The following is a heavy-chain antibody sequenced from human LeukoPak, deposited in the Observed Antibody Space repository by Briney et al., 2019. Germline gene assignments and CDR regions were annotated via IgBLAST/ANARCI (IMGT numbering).Heavy chain of an antibody. V-gene: IGHV5-51*01. D-gene: IGHD3-22*01. CDR2: SHPINSDT. Sequence: GEFLKISCMGAGFNFTAYWYACVRRMPAKDLVGMGRSHPINSDTKYSPSFQGQVTISADKSRSTVYLQWNSLNASDTAMSYCARHQYYYDSSGNYGWFDSWGQGTLVTVSS. J-gene: IGHJ5*01. CDR1: GFNFTAYW. CDR3: ARHQYYYDSSGNYGWFDS.